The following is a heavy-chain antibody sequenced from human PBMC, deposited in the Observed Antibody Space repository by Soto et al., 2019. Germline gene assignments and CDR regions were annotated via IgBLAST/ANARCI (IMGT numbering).Heavy chain of an antibody. V-gene: IGHV3-9*01. Sequence: PGGSLRLSCAASGFTFDDYAMHWVRQARGKGLEWVSGISWNSGSIGYAGSVKGRFTISRDNAKNSLYLQMNSLRAEDTALYYCAKAPRLSRGGAFDIWGQGTMVTV. CDR2: ISWNSGSI. CDR3: AKAPRLSRGGAFDI. D-gene: IGHD3-16*01. J-gene: IGHJ3*02. CDR1: GFTFDDYA.